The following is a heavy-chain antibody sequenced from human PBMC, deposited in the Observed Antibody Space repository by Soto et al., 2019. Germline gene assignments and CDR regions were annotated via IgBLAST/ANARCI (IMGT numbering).Heavy chain of an antibody. V-gene: IGHV1-24*01. D-gene: IGHD2-15*01. CDR1: GYTLTELS. J-gene: IGHJ4*02. CDR2: FDPEDGET. CDR3: ATSYCSGGSCYGEYSY. Sequence: AASVKVSCKVSGYTLTELSMHWVRQAPGKGLEWMGGFDPEDGETIYAQKFQGRVTMTEDTSTDTAYMELSSLRSEDTAVYYCATSYCSGGSCYGEYSYWGQGTLVTVSS.